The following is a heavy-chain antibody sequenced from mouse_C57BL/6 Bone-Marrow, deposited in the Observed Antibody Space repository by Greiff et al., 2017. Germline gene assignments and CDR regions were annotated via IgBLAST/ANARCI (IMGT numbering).Heavy chain of an antibody. CDR1: GFTFTDYY. CDR2: IYPGSGNT. Sequence: QVQLQQSGAELVRPGASVKLSCKASGFTFTDYYINWVKQRPGQGLEWIARIYPGSGNTYYNEKFKGKATLTAEKSSSTAYMQLSSLTSEDSAVYFCARSRRFAYWGQGTLVTVSA. V-gene: IGHV1-76*01. CDR3: ARSRRFAY. J-gene: IGHJ3*01.